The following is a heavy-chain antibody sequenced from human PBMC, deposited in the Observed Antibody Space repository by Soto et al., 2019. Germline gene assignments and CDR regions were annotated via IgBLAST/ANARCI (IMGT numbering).Heavy chain of an antibody. CDR3: ARHGRRVSSSWGDFGYYYYGMDV. Sequence: PSETLSLTCTVSGGSISSSSYYWGWIRQPPGKGLEWIGSIYYSGSTYYNPSLKSRVTISVDTSKNQFSLKLSSVTAADTAVYYCARHGRRVSSSWGDFGYYYYGMDVWGQGTTVTVSS. V-gene: IGHV4-39*01. CDR1: GGSISSSSYY. D-gene: IGHD6-13*01. J-gene: IGHJ6*02. CDR2: IYYSGST.